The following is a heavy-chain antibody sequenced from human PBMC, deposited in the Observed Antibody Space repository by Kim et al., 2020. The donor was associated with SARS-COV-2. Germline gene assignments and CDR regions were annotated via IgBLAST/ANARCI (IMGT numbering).Heavy chain of an antibody. CDR2: INHSGST. CDR3: ARARSITIFGVVIDYYGM. D-gene: IGHD3-3*01. CDR1: GGSFSGYY. Sequence: SETLSLTCAVYGGSFSGYYWSWIRQPPGKGLEWIGEINHSGSTNYNPSLKSRVTISVDTSKNQFSLKLSSVTAADTAVYYCARARSITIFGVVIDYYGM. V-gene: IGHV4-34*01. J-gene: IGHJ6*01.